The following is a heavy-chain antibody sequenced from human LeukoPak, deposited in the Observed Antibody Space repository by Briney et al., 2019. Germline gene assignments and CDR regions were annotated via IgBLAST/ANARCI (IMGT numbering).Heavy chain of an antibody. CDR3: ARGTHASYYYYMDV. CDR1: GFTFSSYA. Sequence: GGSLRLSCAASGFTFSSYAMHWVRQAPGKGLEWVAVISYNGSNKYYADSVKGRFTISRDNSKNTLYLQMNSLRAEDTAVYYCARGTHASYYYYMDVWGKGTTVTVSS. J-gene: IGHJ6*03. V-gene: IGHV3-30*01. D-gene: IGHD1/OR15-1a*01. CDR2: ISYNGSNK.